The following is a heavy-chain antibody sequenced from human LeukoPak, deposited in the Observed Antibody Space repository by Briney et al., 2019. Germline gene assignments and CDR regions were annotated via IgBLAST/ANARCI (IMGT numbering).Heavy chain of an antibody. CDR3: ARGGSGYYPNYFDY. V-gene: IGHV1-2*02. D-gene: IGHD3-22*01. Sequence: ASVKVSCKASGYTFTGYYMHWVRQAPGQGLEWMGWINPNSGGTNYAQKFQGRVTMTRDTSISTAYMELGRLRSDDTAVYYCARGGSGYYPNYFDYWGQGTLVTVSS. CDR2: INPNSGGT. CDR1: GYTFTGYY. J-gene: IGHJ4*02.